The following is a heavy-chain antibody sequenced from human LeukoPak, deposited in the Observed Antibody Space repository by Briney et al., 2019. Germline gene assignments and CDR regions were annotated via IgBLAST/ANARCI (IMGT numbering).Heavy chain of an antibody. CDR2: IYYSGST. V-gene: IGHV4-59*01. CDR1: GGSLSSYY. J-gene: IGHJ6*03. CDR3: ARRAYYYYMDV. Sequence: PSETLSLTCTVSGGSLSSYYWSWIRQPPGKGLEWIGYIYYSGSTNYNPSLKSRVTISVDTSKNQFSLKLSSVTAADTAVYYCARRAYYYYMDVWGKGTTVTVSS.